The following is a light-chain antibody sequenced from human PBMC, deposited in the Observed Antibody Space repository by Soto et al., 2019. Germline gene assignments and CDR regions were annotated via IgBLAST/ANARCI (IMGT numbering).Light chain of an antibody. J-gene: IGKJ5*01. CDR1: QSISY. CDR2: DAS. Sequence: ALTQSPALPSLSPGGRATLSCRASQSISYLAWFQQKPGQAPRLLIYDASKRATGLPARFSGSGSGTDFTLTISSLEPEDFAFYYCQQRSKWPPTFGQGTRLEIK. CDR3: QQRSKWPPT. V-gene: IGKV3-11*01.